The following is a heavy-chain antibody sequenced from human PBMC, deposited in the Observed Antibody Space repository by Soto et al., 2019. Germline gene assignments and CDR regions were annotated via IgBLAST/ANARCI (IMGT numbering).Heavy chain of an antibody. D-gene: IGHD3-9*01. CDR3: AHVTDWSLAY. CDR1: SSLHTSEKG. V-gene: IGHV2-5*01. Sequence: SSLHTSEKGVGCIRQPPGKALEWLALIYWNDDKGYSPSLKRRVTITKDTSKNQVVLTMTNMDPVDTATYYWAHVTDWSLAYWGQGTLVTVSS. CDR2: IYWNDDK. J-gene: IGHJ4*02.